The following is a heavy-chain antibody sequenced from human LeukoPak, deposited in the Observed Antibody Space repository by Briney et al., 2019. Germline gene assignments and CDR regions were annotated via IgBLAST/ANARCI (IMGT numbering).Heavy chain of an antibody. CDR3: ARSRGYGDYAY. V-gene: IGHV4-34*01. CDR2: INHSGST. D-gene: IGHD4-17*01. Sequence: PSETLSLTCTVSGGSISSYYWSWIRQPPGKGLEWIGEINHSGSTNYNPSLKSRVTISVDTSKNQFSLKLSSVTAADTAVYYCARSRGYGDYAYWGQGTLVTVSS. CDR1: GGSISSYY. J-gene: IGHJ4*02.